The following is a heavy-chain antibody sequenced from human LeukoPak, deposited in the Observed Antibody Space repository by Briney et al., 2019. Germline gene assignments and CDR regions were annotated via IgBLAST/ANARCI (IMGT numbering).Heavy chain of an antibody. CDR3: ARSSGYYDSFDI. V-gene: IGHV1-46*01. D-gene: IGHD3-22*01. J-gene: IGHJ3*02. Sequence: ASVKVSCKASGDTFSKDYIHSVRQAPGQGLEWMGIINPSGGNTRYAQKFQGRLTVTRDTSTSIVYMELSSLRSEDTAVYYCARSSGYYDSFDIWGQGTMVTVSS. CDR2: INPSGGNT. CDR1: GDTFSKDY.